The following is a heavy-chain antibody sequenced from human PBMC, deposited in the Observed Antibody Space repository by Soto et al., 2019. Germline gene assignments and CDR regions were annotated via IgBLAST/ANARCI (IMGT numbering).Heavy chain of an antibody. CDR2: IIPIFGTA. D-gene: IGHD6-13*01. Sequence: QVQLVQSGAEVKKPGSSVKVSCKASGGTFSSYAISWVRQAPGQGLEWMGGIIPIFGTANYAQKFQGRVTINANESTSKAYMELSSLRSEDTAVYYCARTPYSSSPAGEYYYGMYVWGQGTTVTVSS. CDR3: ARTPYSSSPAGEYYYGMYV. V-gene: IGHV1-69*01. CDR1: GGTFSSYA. J-gene: IGHJ6*02.